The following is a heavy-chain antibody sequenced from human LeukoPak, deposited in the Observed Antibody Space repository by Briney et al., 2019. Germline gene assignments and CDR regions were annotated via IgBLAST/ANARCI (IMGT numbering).Heavy chain of an antibody. CDR1: GFNFGDYY. Sequence: PGGSLRLSCEVSGFNFGDYYMSWIRQAPGKGLEWICYISSSSTTTYYADSVKGRFTISRDNGKNSLYLQMDSLRAEDTAVYYCARAFTGSYHYYFDYWGQGTLVTVSS. V-gene: IGHV3-11*01. J-gene: IGHJ4*02. D-gene: IGHD1-14*01. CDR2: ISSSSTTT. CDR3: ARAFTGSYHYYFDY.